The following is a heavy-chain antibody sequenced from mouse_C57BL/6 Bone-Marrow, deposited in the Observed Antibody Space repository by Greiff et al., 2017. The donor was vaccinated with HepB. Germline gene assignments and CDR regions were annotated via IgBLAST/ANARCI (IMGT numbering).Heavy chain of an antibody. Sequence: VHVKQSGAELVRPGASVKLSCTASGFNIKDDYMHWVKQRPEQGLEWIGWIDPENGDTEYASKFQGKATITADTSSNTAYLQLSSLTSEDTAVYYCTTMVTSWFAYWGQGTLVTVSA. CDR2: IDPENGDT. V-gene: IGHV14-4*01. CDR3: TTMVTSWFAY. D-gene: IGHD2-2*01. J-gene: IGHJ3*01. CDR1: GFNIKDDY.